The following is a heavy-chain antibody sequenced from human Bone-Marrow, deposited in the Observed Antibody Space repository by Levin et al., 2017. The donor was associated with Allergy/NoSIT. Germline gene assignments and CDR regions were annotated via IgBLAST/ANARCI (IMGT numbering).Heavy chain of an antibody. Sequence: SGPTLVKPTQTLTLTCTFSGFSLNTPGMCVTWIRQPPGKALEWLARIDWEDDKYYSTSLKTRPTISKDTSINQVVLTMTNMDPVDTATYYCARTVYDDQSADWYGVDSWGQGTLVTVSS. CDR3: ARTVYDDQSADWYGVDS. CDR1: GFSLNTPGMC. J-gene: IGHJ4*02. V-gene: IGHV2-70*11. CDR2: IDWEDDK. D-gene: IGHD3-9*01.